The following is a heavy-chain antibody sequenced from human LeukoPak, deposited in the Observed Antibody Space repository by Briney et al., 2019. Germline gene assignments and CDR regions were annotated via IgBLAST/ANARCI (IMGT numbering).Heavy chain of an antibody. CDR1: GFTFSSYA. V-gene: IGHV3-23*01. J-gene: IGHJ4*02. Sequence: GGSLRLSCAASGFTFSSYAMTWVRQAPGKGLEWVSTITGSGSNTYYPDSVKGRFTISRDNSKNTLYLQMNSLTAEDTAVYYCARVAYGSSWYVDYWGQGNLVTVSS. D-gene: IGHD6-13*01. CDR3: ARVAYGSSWYVDY. CDR2: ITGSGSNT.